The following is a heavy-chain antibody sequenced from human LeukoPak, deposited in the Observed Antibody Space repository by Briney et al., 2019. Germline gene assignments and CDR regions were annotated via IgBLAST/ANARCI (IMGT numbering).Heavy chain of an antibody. CDR3: AKDVRGMTTVTAGDY. CDR2: ISGSGGST. V-gene: IGHV3-23*01. Sequence: PGGSLRLSCAASGFTFSSYAMSWVRQAPGKGLEWVSAISGSGGSTYYADSVKGRFTISRDNSKNTLYLQMNSLRAEDTAVYYCAKDVRGMTTVTAGDYWGQGTLVTVSS. J-gene: IGHJ4*02. D-gene: IGHD4-11*01. CDR1: GFTFSSYA.